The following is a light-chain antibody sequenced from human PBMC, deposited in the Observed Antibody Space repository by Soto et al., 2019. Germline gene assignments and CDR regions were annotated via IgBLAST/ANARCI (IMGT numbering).Light chain of an antibody. CDR2: GAS. V-gene: IGKV3-20*01. Sequence: EIVLTQSPGTLSLSPGERATLSCRASQSVSSSYLAWYQQKPGQAPRLLIYGASSRATGIPDMFGGSGSWTNFPVTIVRLVAEDFAVYYCQQYCSSSPYTFGQGNKLESK. J-gene: IGKJ2*01. CDR1: QSVSSSY. CDR3: QQYCSSSPYT.